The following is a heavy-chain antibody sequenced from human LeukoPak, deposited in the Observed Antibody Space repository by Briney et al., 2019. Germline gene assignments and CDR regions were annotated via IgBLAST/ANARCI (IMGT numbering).Heavy chain of an antibody. D-gene: IGHD5-18*01. J-gene: IGHJ4*02. CDR3: ARVRPEDNDWYGYGY. CDR1: GYTFSDYY. V-gene: IGHV1-2*04. Sequence: ASVKLSCTASGYTFSDYYIYWVRQAPGQGLEWMGWINPDSGGTNYAQTFQDWVTMTRDTSISTAYMELRRLRSDDTAVYYCARVRPEDNDWYGYGYWGQGSLVTVS. CDR2: INPDSGGT.